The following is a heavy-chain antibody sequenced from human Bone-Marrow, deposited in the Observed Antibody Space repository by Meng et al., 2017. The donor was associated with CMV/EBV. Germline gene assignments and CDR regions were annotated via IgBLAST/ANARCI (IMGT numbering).Heavy chain of an antibody. V-gene: IGHV3-74*01. CDR3: ARDLSAYCSSTSCYWGSLDY. J-gene: IGHJ4*02. Sequence: GESLKISCAASGFTFSSYWMHWVRQAPGKGLVWVSRINSDGSSTSYADSVKGRFTISRDNAKNTLYLQMNSLRAEDTALYYCARDLSAYCSSTSCYWGSLDYWGQGTRVTVSS. D-gene: IGHD2-2*01. CDR2: INSDGSST. CDR1: GFTFSSYW.